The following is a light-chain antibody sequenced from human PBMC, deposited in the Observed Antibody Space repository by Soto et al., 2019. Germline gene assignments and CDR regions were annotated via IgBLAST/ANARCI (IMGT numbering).Light chain of an antibody. CDR1: QSVLYSSNNKNY. CDR2: WAS. V-gene: IGKV4-1*01. J-gene: IGKJ2*01. Sequence: DIVMTQSADSLAVSLGERATINCKSSQSVLYSSNNKNYLAWYQQKPGRPPKLLIYWASTRESGVPDRFSGSGSGTDFPLTISSLQAEDVAVYYCQQYYGTPYTFGQGTKLEIK. CDR3: QQYYGTPYT.